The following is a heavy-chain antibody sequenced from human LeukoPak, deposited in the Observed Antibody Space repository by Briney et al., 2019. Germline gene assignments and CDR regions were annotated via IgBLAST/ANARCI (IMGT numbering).Heavy chain of an antibody. CDR2: IIPIFGTA. Sequence: SVKVSCKASGGTLSSYAISWVRQAPGQGLEWMGRIIPIFGTANYAQKFQGGVTITADKSTSTAYMQPSSLRSEDTAVYYCARDLAYCGGDCYPGGDYWGQGTLVTVSS. D-gene: IGHD2-21*02. CDR1: GGTLSSYA. CDR3: ARDLAYCGGDCYPGGDY. J-gene: IGHJ4*02. V-gene: IGHV1-69*06.